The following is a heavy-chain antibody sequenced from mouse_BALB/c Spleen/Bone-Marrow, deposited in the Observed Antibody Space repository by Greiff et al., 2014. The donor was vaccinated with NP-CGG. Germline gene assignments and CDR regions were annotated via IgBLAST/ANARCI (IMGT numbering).Heavy chain of an antibody. CDR3: AREVDGWYYFDY. J-gene: IGHJ2*01. V-gene: IGHV5-6-5*01. D-gene: IGHD2-3*01. Sequence: EVKLMASGGGLVKPGGSLKLSCAASGFTFSSYAMSWVRQTPEKRLEWVASISSGGSTYYPDSVKGRFTISRDNARNILYLQMSSLRSEDTAMYYCAREVDGWYYFDYWGQGTTLTVSS. CDR2: ISSGGST. CDR1: GFTFSSYA.